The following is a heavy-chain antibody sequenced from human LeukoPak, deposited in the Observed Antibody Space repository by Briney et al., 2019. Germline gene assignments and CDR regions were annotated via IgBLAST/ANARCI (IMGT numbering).Heavy chain of an antibody. V-gene: IGHV4-31*03. D-gene: IGHD5-12*01. CDR2: IYYSGST. J-gene: IGHJ4*02. Sequence: SETQSLTCTVSGGSISSGGYYWSWIRQPPGKGLEWIGYIYYSGSTYYNPSLKSRVTISVDTSKNQFSLKLSSVTAADTAVYYCARGGGYSGYEVDYWGQGTLVTVSS. CDR3: ARGGGYSGYEVDY. CDR1: GGSISSGGYY.